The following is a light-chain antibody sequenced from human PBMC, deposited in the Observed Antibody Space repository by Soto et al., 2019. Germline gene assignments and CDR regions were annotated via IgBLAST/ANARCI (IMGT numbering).Light chain of an antibody. CDR2: AAS. CDR3: QQLRSYPST. CDR1: QDISSY. Sequence: DIQMTQSPASLSPSVGDRVTITCRASQDISSYLAWYQQKPGKAPTLLIYAASTLQSGVPSRFSGSGFGTDFTLTISSLQAEDFASYYCQQLRSYPSTFGGGTKVDIK. V-gene: IGKV1-9*01. J-gene: IGKJ4*01.